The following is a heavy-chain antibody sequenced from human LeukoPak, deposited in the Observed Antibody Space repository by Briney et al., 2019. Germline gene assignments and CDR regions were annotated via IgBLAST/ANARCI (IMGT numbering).Heavy chain of an antibody. CDR2: INHSGST. V-gene: IGHV4-34*01. D-gene: IGHD2-15*01. Sequence: PSETLSLTCAVYGGSFSGYYWSWIRQPPGKWLEWIGEINHSGSTNYNPSLKSRVTISVDTSKNQFSLKLSSVTAADTAVYYCARGGYCSGGSCYRGLGWFDPWGQGTLVTVSS. CDR1: GGSFSGYY. J-gene: IGHJ5*02. CDR3: ARGGYCSGGSCYRGLGWFDP.